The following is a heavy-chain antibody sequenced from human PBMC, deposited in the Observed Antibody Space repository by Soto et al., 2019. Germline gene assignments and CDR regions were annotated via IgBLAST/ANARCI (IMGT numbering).Heavy chain of an antibody. J-gene: IGHJ4*02. D-gene: IGHD3-9*01. CDR2: MDPKSGHT. V-gene: IGHV1-8*01. CDR1: GYTFSSFD. CDR3: ARGSYYDILSASSARSSNADS. Sequence: QVQLVQSGAEVKKPGASVKVSCKASGYTFSSFDIIWVRQATGQGLEWMGWMDPKSGHTAFAQKFQGRVTMARNTYINTAYLELSRLTSDDTAVYFCARGSYYDILSASSARSSNADSWGQGTQVTVSS.